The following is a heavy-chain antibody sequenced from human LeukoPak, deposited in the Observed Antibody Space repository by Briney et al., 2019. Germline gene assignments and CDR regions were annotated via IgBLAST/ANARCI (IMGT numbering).Heavy chain of an antibody. CDR1: GITLNNYG. CDR3: AKRGVVIRVILVGFHKEAYYFES. V-gene: IGHV3-23*01. D-gene: IGHD3/OR15-3a*01. J-gene: IGHJ4*02. CDR2: ISDSGGST. Sequence: GGSLRLSCAVSGITLNNYGMTWVRQAPGKGLEWVAGISDSGGSTKYADSVKGRFTICRDNPKNTLYLQMNSLRAEDTAVYFCAKRGVVIRVILVGFHKEAYYFESWGQGALVTVSS.